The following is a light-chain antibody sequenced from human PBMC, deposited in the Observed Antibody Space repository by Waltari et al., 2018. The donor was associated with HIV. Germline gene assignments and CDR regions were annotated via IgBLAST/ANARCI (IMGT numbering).Light chain of an antibody. CDR3: QSYDSSLSGYV. CDR1: RSNIGAGYD. CDR2: GNS. J-gene: IGLJ1*01. Sequence: QSVLTQPPSVSGAPGQRVTISCTGSRSNIGAGYDVHWYQQLPGTAPNLLIYGNSNRPSGVPDRFSGSKSGTSASLAITGLQAEDEADYYCQSYDSSLSGYVFGTGTKVTVL. V-gene: IGLV1-40*01.